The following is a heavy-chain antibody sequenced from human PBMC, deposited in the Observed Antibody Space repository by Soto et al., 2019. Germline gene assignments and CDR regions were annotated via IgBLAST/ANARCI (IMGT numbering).Heavy chain of an antibody. CDR3: ARPERYYYHSSGYRGNWFDX. D-gene: IGHD3-22*01. V-gene: IGHV4-59*01. CDR1: GGSISSYY. Sequence: SETLSLTCIVSGGSISSYYWSWIRQPPGKGLEWIGYIDNSGITNYNPSLKSRVNISVDTSKNQFSLKVKSVSAADTAVYYCARPERYYYHSSGYRGNWFDXWGQGTLVTVSX. CDR2: IDNSGIT. J-gene: IGHJ5*02.